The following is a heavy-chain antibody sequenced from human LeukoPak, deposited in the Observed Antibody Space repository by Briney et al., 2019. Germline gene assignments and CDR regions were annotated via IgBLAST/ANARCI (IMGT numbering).Heavy chain of an antibody. V-gene: IGHV4-39*01. Sequence: SETLSLTCTVSGGSISSSSYYWGWIRQPPGKGLDWIGSIYYSGSTYYNPSLKSRFTISVDTSKNQFSLKLSSVTAADTAVYYCARSSSRFPFDYWGQGTLVTVSS. D-gene: IGHD6-13*01. CDR2: IYYSGST. CDR1: GGSISSSSYY. CDR3: ARSSSRFPFDY. J-gene: IGHJ4*02.